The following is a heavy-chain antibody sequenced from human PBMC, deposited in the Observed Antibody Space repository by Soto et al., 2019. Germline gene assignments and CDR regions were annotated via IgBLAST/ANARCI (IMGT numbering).Heavy chain of an antibody. CDR3: ARVGGRYSLGSDS. CDR1: GFTFSTYW. D-gene: IGHD2-15*01. V-gene: IGHV3-74*01. J-gene: IGHJ4*02. Sequence: EVQLVESGGGLVQPGGSLRLSCAASGFTFSTYWMHWVRQAPGKGLIWVSRINSDGSSTSYADSVKGRFTISRDNAKNTLYLQMNSLRAEDTAVYYCARVGGRYSLGSDSWGQGTLVTVSS. CDR2: INSDGSST.